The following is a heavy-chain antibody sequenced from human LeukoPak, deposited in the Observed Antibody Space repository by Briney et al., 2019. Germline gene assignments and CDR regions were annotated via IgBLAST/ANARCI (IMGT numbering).Heavy chain of an antibody. CDR3: ARVAGGTTFDY. Sequence: PGGSLRLSCAASGFSLSSYWMHWVRQAPGKRLVWASRINIDGSITSYADSVKGRFTISRDTAKNTLYLQMNSLRAEDTAVYYCARVAGGTTFDYWGQGALVTVSS. CDR1: GFSLSSYW. V-gene: IGHV3-74*01. D-gene: IGHD1-1*01. J-gene: IGHJ4*02. CDR2: INIDGSIT.